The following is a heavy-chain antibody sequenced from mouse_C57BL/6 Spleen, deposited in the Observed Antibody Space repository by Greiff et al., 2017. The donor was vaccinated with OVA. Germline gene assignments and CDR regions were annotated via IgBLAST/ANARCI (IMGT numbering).Heavy chain of an antibody. CDR2: IDPEDGET. V-gene: IGHV14-2*01. J-gene: IGHJ4*01. CDR3: AYYYGSPYYYAMDY. D-gene: IGHD1-1*01. CDR1: GFNIKDYY. Sequence: VQLKESGAELVKPGASVKLSCTASGFNIKDYYMHWVKQRTEQGLEWIGRIDPEDGETKYAPKFQGKATITADTSSNTAYLQLSSLTSEDTAVYYCAYYYGSPYYYAMDYWGQGTSVTVSS.